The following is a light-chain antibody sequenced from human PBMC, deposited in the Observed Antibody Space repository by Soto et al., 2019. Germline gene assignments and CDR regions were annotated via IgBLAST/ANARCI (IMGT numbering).Light chain of an antibody. CDR3: AAWDDTLIRYV. V-gene: IGLV1-44*01. CDR2: SNN. CDR1: SSNIGSNT. Sequence: QSVLTQPPAASGTPGQRVTISCSGSSSNIGSNTVNWYQQLPGTAPKLLIYSNNQRPSGVPDRFSGSKSGTSASLAISGLQSEDESDYYCAAWDDTLIRYVFGNGPKVTVL. J-gene: IGLJ1*01.